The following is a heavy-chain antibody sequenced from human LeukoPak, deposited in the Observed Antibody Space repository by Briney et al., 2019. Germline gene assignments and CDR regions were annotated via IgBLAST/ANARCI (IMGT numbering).Heavy chain of an antibody. CDR1: GGSLSNYY. V-gene: IGHV4-59*01. D-gene: IGHD2-2*02. CDR3: EGGAIGKYYYYYYYMDV. CDR2: IYYSGST. Sequence: PSQTLSLTCTVTGGSLSNYYWSWLRQPPGKGLAWIGFIYYSGSTNYNPSLKSRVTISEDTSKHQFTLKLSSGTAADTAVYYCEGGAIGKYYYYYYYMDVWGKGTTVTVSS. J-gene: IGHJ6*03.